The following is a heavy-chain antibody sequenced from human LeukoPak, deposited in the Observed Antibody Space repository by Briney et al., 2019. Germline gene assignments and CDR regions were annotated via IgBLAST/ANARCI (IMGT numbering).Heavy chain of an antibody. Sequence: GASVKVSCKASGGTFSSYAISWVRQAPGQGIEWMGGIIPIFGTANYAQKFQGRVTITADESTRTAYMELSSLRSEDTAVHYCARDLRLSDSPYYFDYWGQGTLVTVSS. D-gene: IGHD2-21*02. V-gene: IGHV1-69*13. CDR3: ARDLRLSDSPYYFDY. CDR2: IIPIFGTA. CDR1: GGTFSSYA. J-gene: IGHJ4*02.